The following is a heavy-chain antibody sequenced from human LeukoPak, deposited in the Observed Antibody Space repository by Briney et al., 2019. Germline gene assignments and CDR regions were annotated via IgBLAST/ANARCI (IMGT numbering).Heavy chain of an antibody. CDR1: GFTFSSYA. J-gene: IGHJ4*02. V-gene: IGHV3-30*04. Sequence: GSTLRLSRAASGFTFSSYAMHWVRQAPGKGLEWVALIPYDGSNKYYADSVKGRFTVSRDNSKNTLHLQKNSLRAEDTAVYCCVRGAYSSSWLNFDYWGQGTLVTVSS. D-gene: IGHD6-13*01. CDR3: VRGAYSSSWLNFDY. CDR2: IPYDGSNK.